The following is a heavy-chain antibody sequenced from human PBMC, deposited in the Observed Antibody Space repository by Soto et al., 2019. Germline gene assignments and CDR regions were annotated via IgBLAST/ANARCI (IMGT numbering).Heavy chain of an antibody. Sequence: SETLSLTCDVSGDSIGSTVWWSGVRQPPGRGLVGFGEVYHNELTDYNPSLRGRATMSADKSKNQVSLRVTAVTDADTAIDYGARAAVLPVEADSFDYWGQGALVTVSS. CDR3: ARAAVLPVEADSFDY. V-gene: IGHV4-4*02. J-gene: IGHJ4*02. D-gene: IGHD2-8*02. CDR1: GDSIGSTVW. CDR2: VYHNELT.